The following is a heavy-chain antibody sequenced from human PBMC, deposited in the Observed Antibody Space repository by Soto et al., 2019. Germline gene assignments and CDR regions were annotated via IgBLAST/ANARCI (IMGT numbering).Heavy chain of an antibody. Sequence: ASVKVSCKASGYTFSTHGITWVRQAPGQGLEWMGWISAFNGNSKYAQKFQGRVTMTTDTSTATAYMELRSLRFDDTPVYYCAKGVYDYTFWGQGTLVTVSS. CDR3: AKGVYDYTF. J-gene: IGHJ4*02. D-gene: IGHD4-4*01. CDR1: GYTFSTHG. V-gene: IGHV1-18*01. CDR2: ISAFNGNS.